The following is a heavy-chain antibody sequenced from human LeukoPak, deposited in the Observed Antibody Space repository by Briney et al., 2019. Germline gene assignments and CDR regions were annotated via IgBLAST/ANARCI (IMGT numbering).Heavy chain of an antibody. J-gene: IGHJ5*02. CDR2: INHSGST. D-gene: IGHD5-12*01. CDR1: GGSISSYY. CDR3: ASRGYSGYDSEVSGWFDP. Sequence: SETLSLTCTVSGGSISSYYWSWIRQPPGKGLEWIGEINHSGSTNYNPSLKSRVTISVDTSKNQFSLKRSSVTAADTAVYYCASRGYSGYDSEVSGWFDPWGQGTLVTVSS. V-gene: IGHV4-34*01.